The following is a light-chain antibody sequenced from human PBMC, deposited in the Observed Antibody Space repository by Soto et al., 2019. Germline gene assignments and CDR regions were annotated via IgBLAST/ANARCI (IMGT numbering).Light chain of an antibody. CDR2: AHI. Sequence: QSVLTQPPSASETPGQRVTISCSGRRSNVETNLANWYQQLPATAPRLLIYAHIQRPSGVPDRFSGSTSGTSASLAISGLQSEDEADYYCAVWDDGLNGYVFGTGTKVTVL. CDR3: AVWDDGLNGYV. V-gene: IGLV1-44*01. J-gene: IGLJ1*01. CDR1: RSNVETNL.